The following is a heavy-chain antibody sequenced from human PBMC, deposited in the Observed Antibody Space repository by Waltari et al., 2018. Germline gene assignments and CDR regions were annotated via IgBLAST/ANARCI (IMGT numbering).Heavy chain of an antibody. CDR2: IYYSGVT. V-gene: IGHV4-38-2*01. CDR1: GDSLSSNLF. CDR3: ARDLTTGTVAFDI. D-gene: IGHD1-7*01. J-gene: IGHJ3*02. Sequence: QVQLRESGPGLVKPSETLSLTCVISGDSLSSNLFWGWIRQSPEKGLEWIGNIYYSGVTYYSPCLKSRVFISIDTPRRQFSLKLTSVTAADTAVYYCARDLTTGTVAFDIWGQGTLVTVSS.